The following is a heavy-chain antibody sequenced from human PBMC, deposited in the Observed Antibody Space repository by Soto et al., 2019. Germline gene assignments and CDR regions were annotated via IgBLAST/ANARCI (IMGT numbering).Heavy chain of an antibody. CDR2: VSGSGIST. D-gene: IGHD3-16*01. J-gene: IGHJ4*02. V-gene: IGHV3-23*01. Sequence: EVPLLESGGGLVQPGGSLRLSCAASGFTFSNYAMSWVRQAPGKGLEWVSTVSGSGISTYYADSVKGRFTFSRDNSKNTLYLQMNSLRAEDTARYYCARASYGDDGLNQWGQGTLVTVSS. CDR3: ARASYGDDGLNQ. CDR1: GFTFSNYA.